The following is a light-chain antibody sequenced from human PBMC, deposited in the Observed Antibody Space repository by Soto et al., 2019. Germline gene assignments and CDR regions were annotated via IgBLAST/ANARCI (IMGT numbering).Light chain of an antibody. V-gene: IGLV2-14*01. Sequence: QSALTQPASVSGSPGQSITISCTGTSSDVGGYNYVSWYQQHPGKAPKLMIYEVSNRPSGVSNRFSGSKSGNTASLTISGLQAEDEADYYCSSYTSSSNVVFGGGTKLTV. CDR3: SSYTSSSNVV. J-gene: IGLJ2*01. CDR1: SSDVGGYNY. CDR2: EVS.